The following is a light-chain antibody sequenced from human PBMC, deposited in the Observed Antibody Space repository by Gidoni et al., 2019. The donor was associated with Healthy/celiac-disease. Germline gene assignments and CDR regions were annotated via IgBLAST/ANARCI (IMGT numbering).Light chain of an antibody. J-gene: IGKJ1*01. CDR1: QSISSW. Sequence: DIHMTQSPSTLSASVGDRVTITCRASQSISSWLAWYQQKPGKAPKLLISKASSLESGVPSRFSGSGSGTEFTLTISSLQPDDFATYYCQQYNSYAPTFGQGTKVEIK. CDR2: KAS. V-gene: IGKV1-5*03. CDR3: QQYNSYAPT.